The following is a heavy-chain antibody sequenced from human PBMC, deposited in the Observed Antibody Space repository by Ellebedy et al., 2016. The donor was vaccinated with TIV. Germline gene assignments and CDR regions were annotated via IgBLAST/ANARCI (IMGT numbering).Heavy chain of an antibody. CDR2: INPNSGGT. V-gene: IGHV1-2*02. Sequence: ASVKVSXXASGYTFTTYDINWVRQATGQGLEWMGWINPNSGGTNYAQKFQGRVTMTGATSISTAYMELSRLRSDDTALYYCAIVGDYVFDYWGQGTLVTVSS. D-gene: IGHD4-17*01. CDR3: AIVGDYVFDY. CDR1: GYTFTTYD. J-gene: IGHJ4*02.